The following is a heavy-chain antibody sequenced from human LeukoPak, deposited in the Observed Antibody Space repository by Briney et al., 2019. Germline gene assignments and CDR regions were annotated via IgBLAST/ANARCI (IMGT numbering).Heavy chain of an antibody. Sequence: PSETLSLTCAVSGGSISSTNWWSWVRQPPGKGLEWIGEMYHSGSTNYNPSLQSRVTISIDKSKNQFSLKLSSVAAADTAVYYCARDLYRGPDILTSYYGFDYWGPGTLVTVSS. CDR3: ARDLYRGPDILTSYYGFDY. D-gene: IGHD3-9*01. J-gene: IGHJ4*02. V-gene: IGHV4-4*02. CDR2: MYHSGST. CDR1: GGSISSTNW.